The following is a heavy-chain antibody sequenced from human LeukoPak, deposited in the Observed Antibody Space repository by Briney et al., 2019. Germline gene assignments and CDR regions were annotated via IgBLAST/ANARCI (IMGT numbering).Heavy chain of an antibody. CDR3: AKSSRYFDWPFDY. D-gene: IGHD3-9*01. CDR1: GFTFDDYA. Sequence: GGSLRLSCAASGFTFDDYAMHWVRQAPGKALEWVSGISWNSGSIGYADSVKGRFTISRDNAKNSLYLQMNSLRAEDTALYYCAKSSRYFDWPFDYWGQGTLVTVSS. J-gene: IGHJ4*02. V-gene: IGHV3-9*01. CDR2: ISWNSGSI.